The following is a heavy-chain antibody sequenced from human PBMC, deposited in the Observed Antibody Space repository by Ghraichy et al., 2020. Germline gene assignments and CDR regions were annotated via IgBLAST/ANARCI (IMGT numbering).Heavy chain of an antibody. CDR1: GGSISSYY. Sequence: SETLSLTCTVSGGSISSYYWSWIRQPPGKGLEWIGYIYYSGSTNYNPSLKSRVTISVDTSKNQFSLKLSSVTAADTAVYYCARHNRTLGFGELLANPAYYYYYGMDVWGQGTTVTVSS. D-gene: IGHD3-10*01. CDR2: IYYSGST. CDR3: ARHNRTLGFGELLANPAYYYYYGMDV. V-gene: IGHV4-59*08. J-gene: IGHJ6*02.